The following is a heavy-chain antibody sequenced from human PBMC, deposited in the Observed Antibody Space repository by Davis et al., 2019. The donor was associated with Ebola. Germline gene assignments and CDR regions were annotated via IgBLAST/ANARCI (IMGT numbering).Heavy chain of an antibody. D-gene: IGHD3-10*01. CDR3: ARARGPGYFDY. CDR2: ISGSGGST. V-gene: IGHV3-23*01. Sequence: PGGSLRLSCAASEFTFSGYAMSWVRQAPGKGLEWVSAISGSGGSTYYAGSVKGRFTISRDNAKNSLYLQMNSLRAEDTAVYYCARARGPGYFDYWGQGTLVTVSS. J-gene: IGHJ4*02. CDR1: EFTFSGYA.